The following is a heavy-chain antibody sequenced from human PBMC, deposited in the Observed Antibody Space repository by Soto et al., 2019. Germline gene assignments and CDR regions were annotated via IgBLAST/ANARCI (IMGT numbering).Heavy chain of an antibody. Sequence: SETLSLTCTVSGGSISSYYWILIRQPPGKGLEWIGYIYYSGSTNYNPSLKSRVTISVDTSKNQFSLKLSSVTAADTAVYYCARRVMTTVNYYYYYYMDVWGKGTTVTVSS. CDR3: ARRVMTTVNYYYYYYMDV. CDR2: IYYSGST. D-gene: IGHD4-4*01. J-gene: IGHJ6*03. CDR1: GGSISSYY. V-gene: IGHV4-59*08.